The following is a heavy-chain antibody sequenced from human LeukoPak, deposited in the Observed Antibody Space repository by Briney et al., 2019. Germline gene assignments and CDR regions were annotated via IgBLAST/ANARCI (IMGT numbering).Heavy chain of an antibody. V-gene: IGHV3-21*01. CDR1: GFTFNSYT. Sequence: GGSLSLSGGGSGFTFNSYTMNWVGQAPGKGWEGVASISSSATYIYYADSVRGRFTISRDDAKKSVCLHMNSLRAEDTAVYFCATWDDYGDIVAFEYWGQGTLVTVSS. CDR2: ISSSATYI. J-gene: IGHJ4*02. CDR3: ATWDDYGDIVAFEY. D-gene: IGHD4-17*01.